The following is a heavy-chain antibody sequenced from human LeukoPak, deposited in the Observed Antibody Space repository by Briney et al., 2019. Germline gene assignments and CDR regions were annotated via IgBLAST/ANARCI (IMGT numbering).Heavy chain of an antibody. CDR2: ISAYNGNT. Sequence: ASVKVSCKASGYTFTSYGISWVRQAPGQGLEWMGWISAYNGNTNYAQKFQGRVTMTRDTSISTAYMELSSLRSEDTAVYYCARGPPIRGYRYGYDTGYYYSYSMDVWGKGTTVTISS. V-gene: IGHV1-18*01. D-gene: IGHD5-18*01. CDR3: ARGPPIRGYRYGYDTGYYYSYSMDV. J-gene: IGHJ6*03. CDR1: GYTFTSYG.